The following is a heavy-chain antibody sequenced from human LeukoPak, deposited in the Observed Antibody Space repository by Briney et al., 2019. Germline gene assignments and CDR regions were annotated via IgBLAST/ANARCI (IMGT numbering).Heavy chain of an antibody. J-gene: IGHJ4*02. CDR1: GGSSSGYY. CDR3: ASTRSTTYYYDSSGYYPFDY. Sequence: PSEALSLTCAVYGGSSSGYYWSWIRQPPGKGLEWIGEINHSGSTNYNPSLKSRVTISVDTSKNQFSLKLSSVTAADTAVYYCASTRSTTYYYDSSGYYPFDYWGQGTLVTVSS. CDR2: INHSGST. D-gene: IGHD3-22*01. V-gene: IGHV4-34*01.